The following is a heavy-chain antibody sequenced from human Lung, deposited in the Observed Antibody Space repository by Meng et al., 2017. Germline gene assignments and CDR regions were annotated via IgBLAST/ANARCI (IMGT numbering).Heavy chain of an antibody. Sequence: GQFKRWGDGLLKPSGTLAPTCVVSGGSFSDYYWSWIRQPPGKGLEWIGEINHSGSTNYNPSLESRATISVDTSQNNLSLKLSSVTAADSAVYYCARGPTTMAHDFDYWGQGTLVTVSS. V-gene: IGHV4-34*01. J-gene: IGHJ4*02. CDR2: INHSGST. CDR3: ARGPTTMAHDFDY. CDR1: GGSFSDYY. D-gene: IGHD4-11*01.